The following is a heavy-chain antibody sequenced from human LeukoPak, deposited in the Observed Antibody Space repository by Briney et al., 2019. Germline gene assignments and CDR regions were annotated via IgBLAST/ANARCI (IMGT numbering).Heavy chain of an antibody. D-gene: IGHD3-10*01. V-gene: IGHV4-59*01. Sequence: SETLSLTCTVSGGSISSYYWSWIRQPPGKGLEWIGYIYYSGSTNYNPSLKSRVTISVDTSKNQFSLKLSSVTAADTAVYYCARDSFYYGSGSQPSYYYYYMDVWGKGTTVTVSS. J-gene: IGHJ6*03. CDR2: IYYSGST. CDR3: ARDSFYYGSGSQPSYYYYYMDV. CDR1: GGSISSYY.